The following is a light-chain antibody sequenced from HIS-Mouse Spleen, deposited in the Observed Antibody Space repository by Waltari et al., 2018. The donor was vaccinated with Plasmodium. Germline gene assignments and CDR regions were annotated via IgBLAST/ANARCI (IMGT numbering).Light chain of an antibody. CDR2: KAS. V-gene: IGKV1-5*03. CDR3: QQYNSYSWT. J-gene: IGKJ1*01. Sequence: DIQMTQSPSTLSASVGDRVTIPCRASQSISSRLAWYQQKPGKAPTLLIYKASSLESGVPSRCSGSGSGTEVTLTISSLQPDDLATYYCQQYNSYSWTFGQGTKVEIK. CDR1: QSISSR.